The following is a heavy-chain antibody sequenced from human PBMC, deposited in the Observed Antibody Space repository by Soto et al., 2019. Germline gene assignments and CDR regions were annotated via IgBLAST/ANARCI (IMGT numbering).Heavy chain of an antibody. Sequence: GWSLRLSCSASVFTFSDYYMSWIRRAPGKGLEWVSYISSSDSIIYYSDSVKGRFIISRDNAKNSLYLQMNSLRSDDTAVYYCARVTGARPEDWFDPWGQGTLVTVSS. CDR2: ISSSDSII. CDR3: ARVTGARPEDWFDP. CDR1: VFTFSDYY. J-gene: IGHJ5*02. D-gene: IGHD6-6*01. V-gene: IGHV3-11*01.